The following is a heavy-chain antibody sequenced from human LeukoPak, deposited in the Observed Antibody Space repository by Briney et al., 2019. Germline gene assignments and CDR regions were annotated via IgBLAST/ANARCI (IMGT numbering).Heavy chain of an antibody. CDR1: GGSISSSSYY. V-gene: IGHV4-39*01. D-gene: IGHD6-19*01. CDR3: ARRWIAVAGIAFDI. CDR2: IYYSGST. Sequence: KPSETLSPTCTVSGGSISSSSYYWGWIRQPPGKGLEWIGSIYYSGSTYYNPSLKSRVTISVDTSKNQFSLKLSSVTAADTAVYYCARRWIAVAGIAFDIWGQGTMVTVSS. J-gene: IGHJ3*02.